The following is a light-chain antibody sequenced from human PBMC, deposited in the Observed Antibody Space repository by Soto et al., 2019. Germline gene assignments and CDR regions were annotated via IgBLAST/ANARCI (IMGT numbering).Light chain of an antibody. CDR1: QYISSW. CDR3: QQYNSQRT. Sequence: DIQMTQSPSTLSASLGDRVTITCRASQYISSWLAWYQQKPGKAPKLLIYKASSLESGVPSRFSGSGSGTEFNLTISSLQPDDFATYYCQQYNSQRTFGQGTKVEIK. J-gene: IGKJ1*01. CDR2: KAS. V-gene: IGKV1-5*03.